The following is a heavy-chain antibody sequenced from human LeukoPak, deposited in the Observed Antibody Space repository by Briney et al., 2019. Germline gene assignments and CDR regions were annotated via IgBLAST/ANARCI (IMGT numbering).Heavy chain of an antibody. J-gene: IGHJ5*02. Sequence: GGSLRLSCAASGFTFSSYSMNWVRQAPGKWLEWVSYISSSGGTIYYADSVKGRFTISRDNAKNSLYLQMNSLRAEDTAVYYCARDGVTTVTKAQKWFDPWGQGTLVTVSS. CDR3: ARDGVTTVTKAQKWFDP. CDR2: ISSSGGTI. D-gene: IGHD4-17*01. CDR1: GFTFSSYS. V-gene: IGHV3-48*01.